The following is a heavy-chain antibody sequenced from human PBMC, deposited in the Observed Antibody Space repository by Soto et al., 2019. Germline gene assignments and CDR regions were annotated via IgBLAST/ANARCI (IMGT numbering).Heavy chain of an antibody. V-gene: IGHV4-31*03. CDR1: GGSISNGYYY. D-gene: IGHD2-15*01. CDR3: ARWVEVSLDYFDS. CDR2: IYHSGRT. J-gene: IGHJ4*02. Sequence: QVQLQESGPGLLKPSETLSLTCTVSGGSISNGYYYWSWVRQNPGKGLEWIGHIYHSGRTYYNPSLKSRVTISIDTSKNQFSLNLSSVTAADTAVYYCARWVEVSLDYFDSWGQGTPVTVSS.